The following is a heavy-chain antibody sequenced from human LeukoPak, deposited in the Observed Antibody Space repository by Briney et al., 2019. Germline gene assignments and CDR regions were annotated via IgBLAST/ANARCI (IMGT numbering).Heavy chain of an antibody. CDR3: ASNRRDDYGEFFDY. D-gene: IGHD4-17*01. CDR1: GFTFSSYA. CDR2: ISYDGSNK. Sequence: GGSLRLSCAASGFTFSSYAMHWLRQAPGKGLEGVAVISYDGSNKYYADSVKGRFTISRDNSKNTLYLQMNSLRAEDTAVYYCASNRRDDYGEFFDYWGQGTLVTVSS. J-gene: IGHJ4*02. V-gene: IGHV3-30-3*01.